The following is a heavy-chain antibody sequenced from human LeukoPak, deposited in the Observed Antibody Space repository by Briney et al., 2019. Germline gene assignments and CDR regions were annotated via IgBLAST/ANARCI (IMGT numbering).Heavy chain of an antibody. CDR3: ARVNYDFWSGYSDY. CDR2: ISSSGSTI. Sequence: GGSLRLSCAASGFTFSSYEMNWVRQAPGKGLEWFSYISSSGSTIYYADSVKGRFTISRDNAKNSLYLQMNSLRAEDTAVYYCARVNYDFWSGYSDYWGQGTLVTVSS. CDR1: GFTFSSYE. J-gene: IGHJ4*02. D-gene: IGHD3-3*01. V-gene: IGHV3-48*03.